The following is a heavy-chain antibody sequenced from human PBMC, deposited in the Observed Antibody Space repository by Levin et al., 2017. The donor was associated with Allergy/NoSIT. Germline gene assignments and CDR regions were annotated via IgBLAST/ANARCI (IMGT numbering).Heavy chain of an antibody. CDR2: ISSSSSYR. Sequence: PGGSLRLSCAASGFIFSDYYMSWIRQAPGKGLEWVSGISSSSSYRKYADSVKGRFTISRDNAKNSLYLQMNSLRAEDTAVYYCARGWKRYHNRGYDAFDIWGQGTMVTVSS. CDR1: GFIFSDYY. D-gene: IGHD1-14*01. V-gene: IGHV3-11*05. J-gene: IGHJ3*02. CDR3: ARGWKRYHNRGYDAFDI.